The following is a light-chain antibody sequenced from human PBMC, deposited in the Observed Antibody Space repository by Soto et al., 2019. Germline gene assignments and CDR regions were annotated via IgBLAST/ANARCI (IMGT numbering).Light chain of an antibody. V-gene: IGLV3-10*01. J-gene: IGLJ3*02. CDR3: YSADSSGNPL. Sequence: SYELTQAPSVSVSPGQTATITCSGDGLSKKYAYWYQQKSGQAPVLVIYADNKRPSGIPERFSGSTTGTLATLTISGAQVDLEADYYCYSADSSGNPLFGGGTKLTVL. CDR2: ADN. CDR1: GLSKKY.